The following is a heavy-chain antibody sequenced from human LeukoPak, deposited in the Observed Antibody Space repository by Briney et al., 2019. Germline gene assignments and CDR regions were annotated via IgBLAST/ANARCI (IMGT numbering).Heavy chain of an antibody. CDR3: ALLAVASDFDY. D-gene: IGHD6-19*01. CDR1: GFIFSNYE. J-gene: IGHJ4*02. Sequence: GGSLRLSCVASGFIFSNYEMNWVRQAPGKGLEWVACISRSGRTIFYADSMKGRFTISRDNAKNSVSLQMNSLRAEDTAVYYCALLAVASDFDYWGQGALVTVSS. V-gene: IGHV3-48*03. CDR2: ISRSGRTI.